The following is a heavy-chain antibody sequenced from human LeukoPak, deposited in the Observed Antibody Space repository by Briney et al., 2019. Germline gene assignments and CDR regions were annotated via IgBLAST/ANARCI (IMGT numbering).Heavy chain of an antibody. D-gene: IGHD3-9*01. Sequence: PGGTLRLSCAAPGFTFSSYGMSSVRQAPGKGLEWVSAISGSGGGTYYADSVKGRFTISRDNSKNTLYLQMNSLRAEDTAVYYCAKSFPLTVLRYFDWLSSSFDYWGQGTLVTVSS. V-gene: IGHV3-23*01. CDR2: ISGSGGGT. J-gene: IGHJ4*02. CDR1: GFTFSSYG. CDR3: AKSFPLTVLRYFDWLSSSFDY.